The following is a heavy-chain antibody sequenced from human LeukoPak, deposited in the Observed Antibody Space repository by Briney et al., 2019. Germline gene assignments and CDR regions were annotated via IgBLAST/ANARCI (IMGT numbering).Heavy chain of an antibody. CDR2: IHTSGTT. CDR1: GGSISSGGYY. CDR3: ARGIGSGYHFDY. D-gene: IGHD3-3*01. V-gene: IGHV4-31*03. J-gene: IGHJ4*02. Sequence: SEPLSLTCTVSGGSISSGGYYWTWIRHHPGEGLEWIGSIHTSGTTSYNPSLRSRLIISGDTSKNQFTLKLSSVTAADTAVYYCARGIGSGYHFDYWGQGTLVTVSS.